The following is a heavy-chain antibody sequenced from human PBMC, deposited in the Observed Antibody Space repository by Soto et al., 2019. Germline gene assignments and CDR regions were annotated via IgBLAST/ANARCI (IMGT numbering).Heavy chain of an antibody. CDR3: ARVSLYCSGGSCYEGAYYFDY. D-gene: IGHD2-15*01. CDR1: GGSINSYY. J-gene: IGHJ4*02. Sequence: QVQLQESGPGLVKPSETLSLTCTVSGGSINSYYWSWIRQPPGKGLEWIGYIYYSGSTNYNPSLKSRVTISVDTSKNQFSLKLSSVTAADTAVYYCARVSLYCSGGSCYEGAYYFDYWGQGTLVTVSS. CDR2: IYYSGST. V-gene: IGHV4-59*01.